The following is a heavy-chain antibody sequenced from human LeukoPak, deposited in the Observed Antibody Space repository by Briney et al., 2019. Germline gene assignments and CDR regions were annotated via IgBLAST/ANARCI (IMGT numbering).Heavy chain of an antibody. V-gene: IGHV4-39*01. CDR1: GGSISSSSYY. CDR2: IYYSGST. Sequence: PSETPSLTCTVSGGSISSSSYYWGWIRQPPGKGLEWIGSIYYSGSTYYNPSLKSRVTISVDTSKNQFSLKLSSVTAADTAVYYCARHKGGIIVVVPAAGFDPWGQGTLVTVSS. D-gene: IGHD2-2*01. CDR3: ARHKGGIIVVVPAAGFDP. J-gene: IGHJ5*02.